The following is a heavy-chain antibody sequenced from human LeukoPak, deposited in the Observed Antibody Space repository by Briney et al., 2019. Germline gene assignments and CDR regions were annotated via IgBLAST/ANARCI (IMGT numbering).Heavy chain of an antibody. CDR2: ISSSSSYK. Sequence: MAGGSLRLSCAASGFTFSSYSMNWVGQAPGKELEWVSSISSSSSYKYYADSVKGRFTISRDNAKNSLYLQMNSLKAEDTAVYYCARDPLSNYGTYYYYYYGMDVWGQGTAVTVSS. CDR3: ARDPLSNYGTYYYYYYGMDV. D-gene: IGHD4-11*01. J-gene: IGHJ6*02. V-gene: IGHV3-21*01. CDR1: GFTFSSYS.